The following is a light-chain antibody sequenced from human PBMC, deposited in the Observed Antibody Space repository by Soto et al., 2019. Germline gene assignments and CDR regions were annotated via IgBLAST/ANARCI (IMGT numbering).Light chain of an antibody. Sequence: SYELTQAPSVSVAPGQTATITCGGNNIASKSVHWYQQKPGQAPVLVVYDDSDRPSGIPERFSGSNSGNTATLTISRVEAGDEADYYCQVWDSSSDRPVFGGGIKLTVL. CDR3: QVWDSSSDRPV. V-gene: IGLV3-21*02. J-gene: IGLJ3*02. CDR1: NIASKS. CDR2: DDS.